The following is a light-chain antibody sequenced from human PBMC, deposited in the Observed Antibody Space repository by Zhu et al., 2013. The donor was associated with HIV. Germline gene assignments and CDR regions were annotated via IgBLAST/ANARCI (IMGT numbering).Light chain of an antibody. V-gene: IGLV1-44*01. CDR2: GNH. CDR1: SSNIEVNT. Sequence: QTVLTQPPSASGIPGQGVTISCSGSSSNIEVNTVNWYQHLPGTAPKLLIYGNHKRPSGVPGRFSGSKSGTSASLAITGLQAEDEADYYCQSYDSSLSGYVFGTGTKVTVL. CDR3: QSYDSSLSGYV. J-gene: IGLJ1*01.